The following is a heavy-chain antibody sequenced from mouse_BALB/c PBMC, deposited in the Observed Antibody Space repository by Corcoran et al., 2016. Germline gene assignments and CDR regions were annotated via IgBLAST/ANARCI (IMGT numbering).Heavy chain of an antibody. CDR3: ARYRYDAWFAY. Sequence: EVLLQQSGPELVKPGASVKIPCKASGYTFTDYNMDWVKQSHGKSLEWIGDINPNNGGTIYNQKFKGKATLTVDKSSSTAYMELRSLTSEDTAVYYCARYRYDAWFAYWGQGTLVTVSA. D-gene: IGHD2-14*01. CDR2: INPNNGGT. V-gene: IGHV1-18*01. J-gene: IGHJ3*01. CDR1: GYTFTDYN.